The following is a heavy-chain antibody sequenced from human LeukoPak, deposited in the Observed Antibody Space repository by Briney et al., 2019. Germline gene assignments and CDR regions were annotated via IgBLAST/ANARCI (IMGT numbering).Heavy chain of an antibody. J-gene: IGHJ5*02. CDR2: ISYDGSNK. Sequence: PGRSLRLSCAASGFTFSSYAMHWVRQAPGKGLEWVAVISYDGSNKYYADSVKGRFTISRDNSKNTLYLQMNSLRAEDTAVYYCARNPGIDLAARQNSWFDPWGQGTLVTVSS. V-gene: IGHV3-30*04. CDR3: ARNPGIDLAARQNSWFDP. CDR1: GFTFSSYA. D-gene: IGHD6-6*01.